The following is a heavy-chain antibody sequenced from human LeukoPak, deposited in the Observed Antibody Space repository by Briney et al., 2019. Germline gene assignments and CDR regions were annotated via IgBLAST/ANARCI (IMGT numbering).Heavy chain of an antibody. V-gene: IGHV4-34*01. J-gene: IGHJ4*02. CDR3: ARGKRGYSYGYLY. Sequence: SETLSLTCAVYGGSFSGYYWSWIRQPPGKGLEWIGEINHSGSTNYNLSLKSRVTISVDTSKNQFSLKLSSVTAADTAVYYCARGKRGYSYGYLYWGQGTLVTVSS. CDR2: INHSGST. D-gene: IGHD5-18*01. CDR1: GGSFSGYY.